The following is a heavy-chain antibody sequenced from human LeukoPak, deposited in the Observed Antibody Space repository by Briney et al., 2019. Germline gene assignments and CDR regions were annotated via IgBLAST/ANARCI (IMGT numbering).Heavy chain of an antibody. J-gene: IGHJ3*02. Sequence: GGSLRLSCAASGFTFSSYWMSWVRQAPGKGLEWVANIKQDGSEKYYVDSVKGRFTISRDNSKSTLYLQMSSLRAEDTAVYYCARDPNYYGDDAFDIWGQGTMVTVSS. CDR1: GFTFSSYW. CDR3: ARDPNYYGDDAFDI. V-gene: IGHV3-7*01. D-gene: IGHD4-17*01. CDR2: IKQDGSEK.